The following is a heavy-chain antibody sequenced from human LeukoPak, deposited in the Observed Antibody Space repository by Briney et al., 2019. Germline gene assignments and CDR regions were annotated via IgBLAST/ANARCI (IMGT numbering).Heavy chain of an antibody. CDR3: AKDRALWSGYFDS. J-gene: IGHJ4*02. Sequence: PGGSLRLSCADSGFTFNNYGMHWVRLAPGKGLEWVAVISYDGSDKYYADSVKGRFTISRDNSKNTLYLQMNSLRDEDTAVYYCAKDRALWSGYFDSWGQGTLVTVSS. V-gene: IGHV3-30*18. CDR2: ISYDGSDK. D-gene: IGHD3-3*01. CDR1: GFTFNNYG.